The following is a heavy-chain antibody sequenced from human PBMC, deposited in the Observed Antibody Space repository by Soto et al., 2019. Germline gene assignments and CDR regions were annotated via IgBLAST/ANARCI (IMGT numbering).Heavy chain of an antibody. CDR1: GFSLITSGVG. V-gene: IGHV2-5*01. J-gene: IGHJ4*02. CDR2: IFWNDDK. CDR3: ARRGEQASQPFDS. Sequence: QITLKESGPTLVKPTQTVTLTCAFSGFSLITSGVGVGWIRQPPGKALEWLAVIFWNDDKRYSPSVKSRLTITKDTTRNQVVLTMTNMDPVDTGTYYCARRGEQASQPFDSWGQGSLVTVS.